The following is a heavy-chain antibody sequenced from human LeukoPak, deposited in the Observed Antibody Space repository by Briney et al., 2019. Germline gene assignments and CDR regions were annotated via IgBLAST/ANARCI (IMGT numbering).Heavy chain of an antibody. CDR2: IYSSGST. V-gene: IGHV3-66*01. D-gene: IGHD6-19*01. CDR1: GFTISTNY. Sequence: GGSLRLSCAASGFTISTNYIGWVRQAPGKGLEWVSVIYSSGSTYYADSVKGRFTISRDNSKNTLYLQMNSLRAEDTAVYYCARERSLDIPVAGTIFDYWGQGTLVTVSS. J-gene: IGHJ4*02. CDR3: ARERSLDIPVAGTIFDY.